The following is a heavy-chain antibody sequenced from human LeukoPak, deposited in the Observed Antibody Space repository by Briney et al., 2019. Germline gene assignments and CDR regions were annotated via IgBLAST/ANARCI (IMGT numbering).Heavy chain of an antibody. D-gene: IGHD3-16*02. CDR3: ASTNTYYDYVWGSYRFSFDY. CDR1: GGSISSYY. J-gene: IGHJ4*02. V-gene: IGHV4-59*01. Sequence: PSETLSLTCTVSGGSISSYYWSWIRQPPGKGLEWIGYIYYSGSTNYNPSLKSRVTISVDASKNQFSLKLSSVTAADTAAYYCASTNTYYDYVWGSYRFSFDYWGQGTLVTVSS. CDR2: IYYSGST.